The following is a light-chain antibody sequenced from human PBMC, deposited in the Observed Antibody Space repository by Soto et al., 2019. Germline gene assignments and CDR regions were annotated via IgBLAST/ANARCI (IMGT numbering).Light chain of an antibody. V-gene: IGKV3-15*01. CDR3: QQYKNWPSWT. CDR2: GAS. CDR1: QSVSSN. J-gene: IGKJ1*01. Sequence: ELVMTQTPATLSASPGERAPLSCRASQSVSSNLAWYQQKPGQAPRLLIYGASTRATGIPARFSGSGSGTEFTLTISSLQSEDFAVYYCQQYKNWPSWTFGQGTKVDIK.